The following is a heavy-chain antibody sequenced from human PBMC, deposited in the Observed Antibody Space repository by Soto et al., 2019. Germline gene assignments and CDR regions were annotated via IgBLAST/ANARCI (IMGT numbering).Heavy chain of an antibody. Sequence: LRLSCSASGFTFSSYAMHWVRQAPGKGLEYVSAISSNGGSTYYADSVKGRFTISRDNSKNTLYLQMSSLRAEDTAVYYCVKAATAMVRFFFDYWGQGTLVTVSS. CDR3: VKAATAMVRFFFDY. D-gene: IGHD5-18*01. CDR2: ISSNGGST. V-gene: IGHV3-64D*06. CDR1: GFTFSSYA. J-gene: IGHJ4*02.